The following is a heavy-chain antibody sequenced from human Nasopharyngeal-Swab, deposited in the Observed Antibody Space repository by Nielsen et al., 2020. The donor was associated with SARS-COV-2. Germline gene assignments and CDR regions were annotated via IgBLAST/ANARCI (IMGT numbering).Heavy chain of an antibody. CDR3: TTDFYFDY. CDR2: IGDKDHNYAT. J-gene: IGHJ4*02. Sequence: GESLKISCAASGFIFSASAIHWVSQASGKGLEWVGRIGDKDHNYATTYGASVQGRFTISRDDSKNTAFLQMDSLKTEDTALYYCTTDFYFDYWDQGTLVTVSS. V-gene: IGHV3-73*01. CDR1: GFIFSASA.